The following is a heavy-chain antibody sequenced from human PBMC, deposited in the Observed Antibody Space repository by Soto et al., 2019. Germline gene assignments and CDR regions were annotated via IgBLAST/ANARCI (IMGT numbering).Heavy chain of an antibody. CDR3: ARLWGSSSGWYHFDY. CDR2: IYYSGST. V-gene: IGHV4-39*01. CDR1: GGSISSSSYY. Sequence: QLQLQESGPGLVKPSETLSLTCTVSGGSISSSSYYWGWIRQPPGKGLEWIGSIYYSGSTYYNPSLKSRVTISVDTSKNQFSLKLSSVTAADTAVYYCARLWGSSSGWYHFDYWGQGTLVTVSS. D-gene: IGHD6-19*01. J-gene: IGHJ4*02.